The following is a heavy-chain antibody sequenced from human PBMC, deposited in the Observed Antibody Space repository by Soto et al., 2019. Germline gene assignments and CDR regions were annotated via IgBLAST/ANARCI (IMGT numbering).Heavy chain of an antibody. D-gene: IGHD4-17*01. Sequence: QLQLQESGPGVVKTSETLSLTCTVSGGSISSSSYYWGWIRQPPGKGLEWIGRIYYSGGTYYNPSLKSRVTMSVDTSKNQFALKLSSVTAADTAVYSCARLGATVTTSAFDYWGQGTLVTVSS. CDR3: ARLGATVTTSAFDY. CDR2: IYYSGGT. V-gene: IGHV4-39*01. J-gene: IGHJ4*02. CDR1: GGSISSSSYY.